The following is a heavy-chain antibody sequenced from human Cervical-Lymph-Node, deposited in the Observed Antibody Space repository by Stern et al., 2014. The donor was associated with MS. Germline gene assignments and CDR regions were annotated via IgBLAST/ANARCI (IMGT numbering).Heavy chain of an antibody. CDR3: ARDDRGSSWYRFDF. J-gene: IGHJ4*02. CDR2: IYYSGST. Sequence: VQLVESGPGVAKPSQTLSLTCTVSGDSISNDGYYWTWIRQLPGQGLEGIGYIYYSGSTYYNPSLKSRVTMSLDTSKNQFSLNLSSVTAADTAIYYCARDDRGSSWYRFDFWGQGTLVTVSS. V-gene: IGHV4-31*03. CDR1: GDSISNDGYY. D-gene: IGHD6-13*01.